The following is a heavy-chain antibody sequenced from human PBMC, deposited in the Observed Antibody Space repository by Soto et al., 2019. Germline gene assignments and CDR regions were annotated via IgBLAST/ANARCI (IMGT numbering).Heavy chain of an antibody. V-gene: IGHV1-3*01. CDR2: INGGNGNT. CDR3: ARGQWLLQSWFDP. D-gene: IGHD6-19*01. CDR1: WYTFSSYA. J-gene: IGHJ5*02. Sequence: GASVKVSCKASWYTFSSYAIDVVRQAPGQGLEWMGWINGGNGNTKYSQKFQGRVTISRDTSASTAYMELSSLRSEDTAVYYCARGQWLLQSWFDPWGHGTLVTVSS.